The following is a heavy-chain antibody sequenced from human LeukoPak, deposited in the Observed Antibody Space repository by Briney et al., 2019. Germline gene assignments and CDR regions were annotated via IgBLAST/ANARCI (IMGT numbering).Heavy chain of an antibody. CDR1: GYSISSGYY. V-gene: IGHV4-38-2*01. CDR3: ARQRDVLRFLEWLLYSDY. J-gene: IGHJ4*02. CDR2: IYHSGST. Sequence: SETLSLTCAVSGYSISSGYYWGWIRQPPGKGLEWFGSIYHSGSTYYNPSLKSRVTISVDTSKNQFSLKLSSVTAADTAVYYCARQRDVLRFLEWLLYSDYWGQGTLVTVSS. D-gene: IGHD3-3*01.